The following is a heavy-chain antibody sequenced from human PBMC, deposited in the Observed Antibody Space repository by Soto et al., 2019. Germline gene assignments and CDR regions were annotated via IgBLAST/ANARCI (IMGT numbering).Heavy chain of an antibody. CDR3: AKTANGWFSAFDL. CDR1: GFTFSSYA. J-gene: IGHJ3*01. V-gene: IGHV3-23*01. D-gene: IGHD6-19*01. CDR2: ISGSGGTT. Sequence: EVQLLESGGGLVQPGGSLRLSCAASGFTFSSYAMSWVRQAPGKGLEWVSAISGSGGTTYYADSVKGRFTFSRDNSKNPMYLPMNSLTAEDTAVYYCAKTANGWFSAFDLWGQGTMVTVSS.